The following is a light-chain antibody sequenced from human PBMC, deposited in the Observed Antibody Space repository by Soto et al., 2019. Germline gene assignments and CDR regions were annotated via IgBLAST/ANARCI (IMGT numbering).Light chain of an antibody. CDR1: QSVNTN. V-gene: IGKV3-11*01. CDR3: QQRTNWPPGWT. Sequence: EIVITQSPATLSVSKGERATFSCRASQSVNTNLAWYQLKPGQAPRLLVYDASNRATGIPARFSGSGSGTDFTLTISSLEPEDFAVYYCQQRTNWPPGWTFGQGTKVDIK. J-gene: IGKJ1*01. CDR2: DAS.